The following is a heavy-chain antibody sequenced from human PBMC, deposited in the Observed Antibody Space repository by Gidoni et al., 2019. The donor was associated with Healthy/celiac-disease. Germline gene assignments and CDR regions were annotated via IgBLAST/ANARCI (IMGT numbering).Heavy chain of an antibody. D-gene: IGHD2-2*01. CDR3: ATTDGYCSSTSCYQSY. Sequence: EVQLVESGGGLVQPGGSLRLSCAASGFTFSSYAMSWVRQAPGKGLEWVSAISGSGGSTYYADSVKGRFTISRDNSKNTLYLQMNSLRAEDTAVYYCATTDGYCSSTSCYQSYWGQGTLVTVSS. V-gene: IGHV3-23*04. CDR1: GFTFSSYA. CDR2: ISGSGGST. J-gene: IGHJ4*02.